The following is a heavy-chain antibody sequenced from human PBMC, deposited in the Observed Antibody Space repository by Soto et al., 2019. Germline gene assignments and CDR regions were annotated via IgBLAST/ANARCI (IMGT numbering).Heavy chain of an antibody. CDR3: ARGGSRHFDC. CDR2: IKTDGSER. D-gene: IGHD3-16*01. V-gene: IGHV3-7*01. CDR1: GFTLSDYW. J-gene: IGHJ4*02. Sequence: EVQLVESGGGLVQPGGSLRLSCAASGFTLSDYWMSWVRRAPGKGLEWVANIKTDGSERYYVDSVKGRFTISRDNAKNSLHLQMDSLRAEDTAVYYCARGGSRHFDCWGQGTLVTVSS.